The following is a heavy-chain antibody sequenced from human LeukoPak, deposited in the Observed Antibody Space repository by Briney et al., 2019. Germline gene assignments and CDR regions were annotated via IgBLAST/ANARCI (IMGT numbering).Heavy chain of an antibody. J-gene: IGHJ4*02. CDR2: IWYGGSNK. V-gene: IGHV3-33*08. CDR1: GFTFSSYG. Sequence: PGGSLRLSCAASGFTFSSYGMHWVRQAPGKGLEWVAVIWYGGSNKYYADSVKGRFTISRDNSKNTLYLQMNSLKTEDTAVYYCTTVLDWGQGTLVTVSS. D-gene: IGHD1-14*01. CDR3: TTVLD.